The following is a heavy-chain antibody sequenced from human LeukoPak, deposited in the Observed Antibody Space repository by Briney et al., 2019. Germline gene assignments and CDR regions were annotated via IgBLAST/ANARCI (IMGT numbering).Heavy chain of an antibody. Sequence: SETLSLTCTVSGGSISSYYWSWIRQPPGKGLEWIGYIYYSGSTNYNPSLKSRVTISVDTSKNQFSLKLSSVTAADTAVYSCARQVTAYCGGDCYSVAFDIWGQGTMVAVSS. CDR3: ARQVTAYCGGDCYSVAFDI. CDR2: IYYSGST. D-gene: IGHD2-21*02. V-gene: IGHV4-59*08. J-gene: IGHJ3*02. CDR1: GGSISSYY.